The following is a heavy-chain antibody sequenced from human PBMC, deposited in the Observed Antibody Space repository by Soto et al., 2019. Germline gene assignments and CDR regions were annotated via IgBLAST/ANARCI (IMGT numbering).Heavy chain of an antibody. CDR3: AREAQVGYYYGLDV. J-gene: IGHJ6*02. CDR1: GFTFSSYA. Sequence: QVQLVESGGGVVQPGRSLRLSCAASGFTFSSYAVHWVGQAPGKGLEWVAAISYDGSNKYYADSVKGRFTISRDKSKNTLYLQMNSLRAEDTAVYYCAREAQVGYYYGLDVWGQGTTVTVSS. V-gene: IGHV3-30*04. D-gene: IGHD1-26*01. CDR2: ISYDGSNK.